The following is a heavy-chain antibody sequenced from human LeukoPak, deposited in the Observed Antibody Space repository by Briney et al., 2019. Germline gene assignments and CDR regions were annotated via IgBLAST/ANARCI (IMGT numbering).Heavy chain of an antibody. CDR1: GYTFINYG. J-gene: IGHJ5*02. D-gene: IGHD2/OR15-2a*01. CDR2: SSPYNGKT. CDR3: ARGGIDIVTVPVSNWFDP. Sequence: ASVKVSCKASGYTFINYGITWVRQAPGQGLEWMGWSSPYNGKTNYAQKLQGRVTMTTDTSTNTAYMELRSLRSDDTAVYYCARGGIDIVTVPVSNWFDPWGQGALVTVSS. V-gene: IGHV1-18*01.